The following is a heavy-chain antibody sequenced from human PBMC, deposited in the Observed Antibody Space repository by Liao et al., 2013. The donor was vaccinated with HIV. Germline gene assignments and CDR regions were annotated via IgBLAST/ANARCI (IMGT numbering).Heavy chain of an antibody. CDR3: ARHGPEYSYYYMDV. D-gene: IGHD5-24*01. V-gene: IGHV4-34*12. CDR1: GGSFSGYY. J-gene: IGHJ6*03. Sequence: QVQLQQWGAGLLKPSETLSLTCAVYGGSFSGYYWSWIRQPPGKGLEWIGSVFYSGSTYYNASLKSRVTISVDRSKNQFSLKLTSVTAADTAVYYCARHGPEYSYYYMDVWGRGTSVIVSS. CDR2: VFYSGST.